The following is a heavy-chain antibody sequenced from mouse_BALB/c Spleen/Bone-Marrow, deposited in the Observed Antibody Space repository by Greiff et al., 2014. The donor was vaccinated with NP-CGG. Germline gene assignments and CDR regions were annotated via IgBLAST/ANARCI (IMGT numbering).Heavy chain of an antibody. CDR1: GFSLTSHG. D-gene: IGHD2-14*01. J-gene: IGHJ4*01. CDR2: IWSGGST. Sequence: QVHVKQSGPGLVQPSQSLSITCTVSGFSLTSHGVHWIRQPPGKGLEWLGVIWSGGSTDYNAAFISRLSIRKDNSKGQVFFKMNSLQADDTAIYYCASAYYRYAMDYWGQGTSVTVSS. V-gene: IGHV2-4*02. CDR3: ASAYYRYAMDY.